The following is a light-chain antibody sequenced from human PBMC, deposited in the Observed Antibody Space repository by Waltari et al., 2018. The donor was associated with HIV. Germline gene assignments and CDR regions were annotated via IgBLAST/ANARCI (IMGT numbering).Light chain of an antibody. V-gene: IGLV2-14*01. J-gene: IGLJ2*01. CDR2: EVS. CDR1: SSDVGGYNY. CDR3: SSYTSSSTPVV. Sequence: QSALTQPASVSGSPGQSITISCTGTSSDVGGYNYVSWYQQHPGKAPKLMSYEVSNRPSGVSDRFSGSKSGNTASLTISGLQAEDEADYYCSSYTSSSTPVVFGGGTNLTVL.